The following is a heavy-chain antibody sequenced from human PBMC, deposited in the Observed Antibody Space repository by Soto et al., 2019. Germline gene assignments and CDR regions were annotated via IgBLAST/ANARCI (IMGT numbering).Heavy chain of an antibody. CDR3: ARDLDSSGWYKVGVFDY. J-gene: IGHJ4*02. CDR2: ISYDGSNK. Sequence: QVQLVESGGGVVQPGRSLRLSCAASGFTFSSYAMHWVRQAPGKGLEWVAVISYDGSNKYYADSVKGRFTISRDNSKNPLYLQMNSLRAEDTAVYYCARDLDSSGWYKVGVFDYWGQGTLVTVSS. D-gene: IGHD6-19*01. V-gene: IGHV3-30-3*01. CDR1: GFTFSSYA.